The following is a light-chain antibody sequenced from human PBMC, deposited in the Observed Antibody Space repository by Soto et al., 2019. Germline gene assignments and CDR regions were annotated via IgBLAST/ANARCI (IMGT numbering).Light chain of an antibody. CDR3: AAWDDSLNGPV. V-gene: IGLV1-44*01. J-gene: IGLJ7*01. Sequence: QSVLTQPPSASGTPGQRVTISCSGSSSNIGSNTVNWYQQLPGTAPKLLIYSNNQRPPGVPDRFFASKSGTSASLAIGGLQFGDEADYYCAAWDDSLNGPVFGGGTQLTV. CDR1: SSNIGSNT. CDR2: SNN.